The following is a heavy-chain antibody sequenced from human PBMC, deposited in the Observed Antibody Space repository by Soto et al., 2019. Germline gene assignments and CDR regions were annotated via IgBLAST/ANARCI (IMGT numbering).Heavy chain of an antibody. V-gene: IGHV4-59*01. CDR3: AYFNWYFYL. Sequence: QVQLQESGPGLVKHSETLSLTCTVSGGSISSYFWSWIRQPPGKGLEWIGYIYYTGSTNYNPPLKIRVTISVDTSKNQFSLQLSAVTSADTAVYYCAYFNWYFYLWGRGTLVTVSS. CDR1: GGSISSYF. J-gene: IGHJ2*01. CDR2: IYYTGST.